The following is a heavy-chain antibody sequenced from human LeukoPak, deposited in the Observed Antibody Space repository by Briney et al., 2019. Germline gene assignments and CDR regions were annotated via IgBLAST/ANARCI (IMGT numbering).Heavy chain of an antibody. Sequence: ASVKVSCTASGYTFTSYAMHWVRQAPGQRLEWMGWINAGNGNTIYSQKFQGRVTITRDTSATTAYMELSSLRSEDTAVYYCARHLIAVAVNHYYYGMDVWGQGTTVTVSS. D-gene: IGHD6-19*01. J-gene: IGHJ6*02. CDR3: ARHLIAVAVNHYYYGMDV. V-gene: IGHV1-3*01. CDR1: GYTFTSYA. CDR2: INAGNGNT.